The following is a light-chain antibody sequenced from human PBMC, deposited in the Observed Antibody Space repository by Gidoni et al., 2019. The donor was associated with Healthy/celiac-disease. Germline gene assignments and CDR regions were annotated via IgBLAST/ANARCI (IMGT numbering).Light chain of an antibody. CDR3: SSYAGSNNFNV. CDR2: EVS. J-gene: IGLJ1*01. Sequence: QSALTPPPSASGSPGQSVTISCTGTSSDVGGYNYVSWYQQHPGKAPKLMIYEVSKRPSGVPDRFSGSKSGNTASLTVSGLQAEDEADYYCSSYAGSNNFNVFGTGTKVTVL. V-gene: IGLV2-8*01. CDR1: SSDVGGYNY.